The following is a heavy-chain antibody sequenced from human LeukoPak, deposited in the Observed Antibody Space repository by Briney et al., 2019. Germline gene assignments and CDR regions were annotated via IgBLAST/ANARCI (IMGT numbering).Heavy chain of an antibody. V-gene: IGHV3-21*01. J-gene: IGHJ6*03. CDR1: RFTFSRYS. CDR3: ARDGDGYNSGYYYYYMAV. Sequence: GGSLRLSCAASRFTFSRYSMTWVRQAPGKGLEWVSSISSSSSYIYYADSVKGRSTISRDNAKDSLYLQMNSLRAEDTAVYYCARDGDGYNSGYYYYYMAVWGKGTTVTVSS. D-gene: IGHD5-24*01. CDR2: ISSSSSYI.